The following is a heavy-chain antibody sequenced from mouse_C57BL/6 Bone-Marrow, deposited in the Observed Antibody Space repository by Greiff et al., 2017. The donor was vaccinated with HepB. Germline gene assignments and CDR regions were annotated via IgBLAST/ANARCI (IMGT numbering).Heavy chain of an antibody. CDR2: INPGSGGT. D-gene: IGHD2-14*01. CDR1: GYAFTNYL. Sequence: VQLQQSGAELVRPGTSVKVSCKASGYAFTNYLIEWVKQRPGQGLEWIGVINPGSGGTNYNEKFKGKATLTADKSSSTAYMQLSSLTSEDSAVYCCAREVLWDVGYAYGGQGTLVTVSA. CDR3: AREVLWDVGYAY. J-gene: IGHJ3*01. V-gene: IGHV1-54*01.